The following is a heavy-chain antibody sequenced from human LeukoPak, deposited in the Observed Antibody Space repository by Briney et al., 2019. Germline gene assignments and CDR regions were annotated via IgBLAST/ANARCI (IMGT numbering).Heavy chain of an antibody. CDR3: ARSQWLARKFDY. V-gene: IGHV3-9*03. CDR1: GFTFDDYA. CDR2: ISWNSGSI. Sequence: GRSLRLSCAASGFTFDDYAMHWVREAPGKGLEWVSGISWNSGSIGYADSVKGRFTISRDNAKNSLYLQMNSLRAEDMALYYCARSQWLARKFDYWGQGNLVPVSS. J-gene: IGHJ4*02. D-gene: IGHD6-19*01.